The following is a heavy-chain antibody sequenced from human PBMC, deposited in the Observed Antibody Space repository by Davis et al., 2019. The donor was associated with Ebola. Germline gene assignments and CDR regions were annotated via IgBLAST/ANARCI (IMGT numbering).Heavy chain of an antibody. CDR3: ATDPHDTFYHFDV. J-gene: IGHJ4*02. CDR1: GFTFSSYA. D-gene: IGHD2/OR15-2a*01. Sequence: PGGSLRLSCAASGFTFSSYAMHWVRQAPGKGPEWVAVISSDGSQDYADSVKGRFTLSRDNSKNTVYLQMNSLRPEDTAVYYCATDPHDTFYHFDVRGQGTLVTVSS. V-gene: IGHV3-30*04. CDR2: ISSDGSQ.